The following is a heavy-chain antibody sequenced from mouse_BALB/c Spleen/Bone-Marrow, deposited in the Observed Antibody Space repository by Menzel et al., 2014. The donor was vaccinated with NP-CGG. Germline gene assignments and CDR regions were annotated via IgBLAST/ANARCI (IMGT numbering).Heavy chain of an antibody. V-gene: IGHV14-4*02. Sequence: VQLQQSGAELVRSGASVKLSCTASGFNIKDYYMHWVKQRPEQGLAWIGWIDPENGDTEYAPKFQGKATMTADTSSNTAYLQLSSLTSEDTAVYYCNEGYGNYGYWGQGTTLKVSS. CDR3: NEGYGNYGY. J-gene: IGHJ2*01. CDR2: IDPENGDT. CDR1: GFNIKDYY. D-gene: IGHD2-10*02.